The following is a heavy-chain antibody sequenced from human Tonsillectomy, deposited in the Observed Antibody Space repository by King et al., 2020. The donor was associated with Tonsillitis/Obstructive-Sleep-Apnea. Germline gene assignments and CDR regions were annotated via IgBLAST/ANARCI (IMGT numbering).Heavy chain of an antibody. CDR3: ARGKGGTTTFLDWFDP. CDR2: SIPILGTA. CDR1: GGTFSSYD. V-gene: IGHV1-69*11. Sequence: VQLVQSGAEVKKPGSSVKVSCKASGGTFSSYDINWVRQAPGQGLEWMGGSIPILGTAKYAQKFQGRVTITADESTSTAYMELSSLRSEDTAVYYCARGKGGTTTFLDWFDPWGQGTLVTVSS. D-gene: IGHD3-9*01. J-gene: IGHJ5*02.